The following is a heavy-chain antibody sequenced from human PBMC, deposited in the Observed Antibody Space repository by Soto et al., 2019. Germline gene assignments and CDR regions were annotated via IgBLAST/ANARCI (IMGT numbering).Heavy chain of an antibody. CDR2: INHSGST. D-gene: IGHD3-10*01. CDR3: ARFRYYDSGKPFDY. CDR1: GGSFSAYY. Sequence: QVQLQQWGAGLLKPSETLSLTCAVFGGSFSAYYWSWIRQPPGKGLEWIGDINHSGSTNYNPSLKGRVTISVDTSKNQFALKLTSVTAADTALYFCARFRYYDSGKPFDYWGQGTLVTVSS. J-gene: IGHJ4*02. V-gene: IGHV4-34*01.